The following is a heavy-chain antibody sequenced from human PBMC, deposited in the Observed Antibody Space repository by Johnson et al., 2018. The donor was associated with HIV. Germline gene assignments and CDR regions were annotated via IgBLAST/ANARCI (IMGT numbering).Heavy chain of an antibody. J-gene: IGHJ3*02. CDR3: AKDLGTGDDAFDI. CDR2: ISSSGSIL. CDR1: GFTFSDYY. Sequence: QVQLVESGGGLVKPGGSLRLSCVASGFTFSDYYMSWIRQAPGKGLEWVSYISSSGSILYSADSMQGRFTNSRYNAKNSLYLQMNSLRAEDTAVYYCAKDLGTGDDAFDIWGQGTMVTVSS. D-gene: IGHD7-27*01. V-gene: IGHV3-11*04.